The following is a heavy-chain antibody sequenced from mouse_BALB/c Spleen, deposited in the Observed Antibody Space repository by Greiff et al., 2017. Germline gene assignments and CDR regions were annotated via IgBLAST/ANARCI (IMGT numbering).Heavy chain of an antibody. CDR2: ISTYYGDA. CDR3: ARERAYYGNYGAMDY. J-gene: IGHJ4*01. CDR1: GYTFTDYA. D-gene: IGHD2-10*01. Sequence: VKLQESGAELVRPGVSVKISCKGSGYTFTDYAMHWVKQSHAKSLEWIGVISTYYGDASYNQKFKGKATMTVDKSSSTAYMELARLTSEDSAIYYCARERAYYGNYGAMDYWGQGTSVTVSS. V-gene: IGHV1S137*01.